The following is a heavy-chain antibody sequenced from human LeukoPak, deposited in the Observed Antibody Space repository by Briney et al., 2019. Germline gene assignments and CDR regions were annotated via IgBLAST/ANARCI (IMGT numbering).Heavy chain of an antibody. CDR3: ARETYYYDSSGYYRDAFDI. CDR2: IYTSGST. V-gene: IGHV4-61*02. D-gene: IGHD3-22*01. Sequence: SQTLSLTCTVSGGSIGSGSYYWSWIRQPAGKGLEWIGRIYTSGSTNYNPSLKSRVTISVDTSKNQFSLKLSSVTAADTAVYYCARETYYYDSSGYYRDAFDIWGQGTMVTVSS. J-gene: IGHJ3*02. CDR1: GGSIGSGSYY.